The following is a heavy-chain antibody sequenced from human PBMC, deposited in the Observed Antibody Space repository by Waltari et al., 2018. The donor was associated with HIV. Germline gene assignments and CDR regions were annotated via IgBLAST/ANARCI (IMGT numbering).Heavy chain of an antibody. CDR3: ARQTGSYLDY. CDR1: GYSFSNSW. V-gene: IGHV5-51*01. CDR2: IFPDDSDT. D-gene: IGHD3-10*01. J-gene: IGHJ4*02. Sequence: EVQLVQSGAKVRKPGESLKIFCKTSGYSFSNSWILWVRQVPGKGLEWMGIIFPDDSDTRYSPSFQGRVTISVDTSIATAYLQWDSLKVSDTAFYYCARQTGSYLDYWGQGTLVTVSS.